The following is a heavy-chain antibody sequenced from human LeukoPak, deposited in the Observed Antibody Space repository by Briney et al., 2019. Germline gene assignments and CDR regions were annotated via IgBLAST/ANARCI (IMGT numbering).Heavy chain of an antibody. Sequence: ASVKVSCKASGYTFTNYGISWVRQAPGQGPEWMGWISAYSGHTNYAQKVQGRVTMTTDTSTSTAYMELRSLRSDDTAVYYCVRDNHSGSWSWFDPWGQGTLVSVSA. CDR2: ISAYSGHT. CDR3: VRDNHSGSWSWFDP. CDR1: GYTFTNYG. V-gene: IGHV1-18*01. D-gene: IGHD6-13*01. J-gene: IGHJ5*02.